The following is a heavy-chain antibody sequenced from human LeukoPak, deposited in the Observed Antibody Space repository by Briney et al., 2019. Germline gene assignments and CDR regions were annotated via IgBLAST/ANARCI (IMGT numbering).Heavy chain of an antibody. Sequence: GASVKVSCKASGYTFTGYYMLWVRQAPGQGLEWMGWINPNSGGTNYAQKFQGRVTMTRDTSISTAYMELSRLRSDDTAVYYCARVSTVTRRETLLYWGQGTLVTVSS. J-gene: IGHJ4*02. CDR1: GYTFTGYY. CDR3: ARVSTVTRRETLLY. D-gene: IGHD4-17*01. V-gene: IGHV1-2*02. CDR2: INPNSGGT.